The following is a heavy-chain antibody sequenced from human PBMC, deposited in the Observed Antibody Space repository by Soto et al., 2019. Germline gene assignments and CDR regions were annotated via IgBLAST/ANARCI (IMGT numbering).Heavy chain of an antibody. CDR3: ASTDYVAYYMDV. D-gene: IGHD3-10*02. J-gene: IGHJ6*03. CDR2: IFYSGTT. CDR1: GGSASSGSYY. V-gene: IGHV4-61*01. Sequence: PSETLSLTCTVSGGSASSGSYYWSWIRQPPGMGLEWSGYIFYSGTTNYNPSLKSRVTISVDTSKNQFSLKLSSVTAADTAVYYCASTDYVAYYMDVWGQGTTVTVS.